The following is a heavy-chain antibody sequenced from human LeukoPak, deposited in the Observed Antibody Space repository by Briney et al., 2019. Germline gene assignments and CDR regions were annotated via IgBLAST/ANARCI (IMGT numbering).Heavy chain of an antibody. CDR1: GFTFDDYA. CDR3: AKGFAFGGAAYFDY. V-gene: IGHV3-9*01. D-gene: IGHD3-16*01. Sequence: PGGSLRLYCAASGFTFDDYAMHWVRQAPGKGLEWVSGISWNSGSIGYADSVKGRFTISRDNAKNSLYLQMNSLRAEDTALYYCAKGFAFGGAAYFDYWGQGTLVTVSS. CDR2: ISWNSGSI. J-gene: IGHJ4*02.